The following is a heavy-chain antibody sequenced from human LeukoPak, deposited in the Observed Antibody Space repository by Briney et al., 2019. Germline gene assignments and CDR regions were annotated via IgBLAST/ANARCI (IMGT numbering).Heavy chain of an antibody. CDR1: GFTFSSYS. CDR2: ISSSSSTI. J-gene: IGHJ4*02. CDR3: ARAGSYYSSDY. V-gene: IGHV3-48*04. Sequence: GGSLRLSCAASGFTFSSYSMNWVRQAPGKGLEWVSYISSSSSTIYYADSVKGRFTISRDNAKNSLYLQMNSLRAEDTAVYYCARAGSYYSSDYWGQGTLVTVSS. D-gene: IGHD1-26*01.